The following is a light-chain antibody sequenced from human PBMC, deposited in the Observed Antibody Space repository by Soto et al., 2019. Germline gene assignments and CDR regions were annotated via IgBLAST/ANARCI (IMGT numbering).Light chain of an antibody. Sequence: QSVLTQPASVSGSPGQSITISCTGTSSDVGAYNYVSWYQQHPDKAPKLMIFEVSDRPSGVSNRLSGSNSGNTASLTISGLQAEDEADYFCSSYTSNRTLVFGGGTKLTVL. J-gene: IGLJ3*02. CDR1: SSDVGAYNY. CDR3: SSYTSNRTLV. V-gene: IGLV2-14*01. CDR2: EVS.